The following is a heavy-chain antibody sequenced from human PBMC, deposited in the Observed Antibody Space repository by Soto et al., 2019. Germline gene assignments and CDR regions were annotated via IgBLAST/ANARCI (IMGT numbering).Heavy chain of an antibody. J-gene: IGHJ6*02. CDR2: ISYDGSNK. V-gene: IGHV3-30*18. CDR3: AKAGWEDYYYYCGMDV. CDR1: GFTFSSYG. D-gene: IGHD1-26*01. Sequence: GGSLRLSCAASGFTFSSYGMHWVRQAPGKGLEWVAVISYDGSNKYYADSVKGRFTISRDNSKNTLYLQMNSLRAEDTAVYYCAKAGWEDYYYYCGMDVWGQGTTVTVSS.